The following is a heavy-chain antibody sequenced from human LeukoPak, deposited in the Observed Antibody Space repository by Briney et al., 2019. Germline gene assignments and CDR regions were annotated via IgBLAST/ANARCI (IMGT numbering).Heavy chain of an antibody. Sequence: ASVKVSCKVSGYTLTELSMHWVRQAPGKGLEWMGGFYPEDGETIYAQKFQGRVTMTEDTSTDTAYMELSSLRSEDTAVYYCATERGIAAAGTRNYFDYWGRGTLVTVSS. CDR1: GYTLTELS. D-gene: IGHD6-13*01. CDR2: FYPEDGET. CDR3: ATERGIAAAGTRNYFDY. J-gene: IGHJ4*02. V-gene: IGHV1-24*01.